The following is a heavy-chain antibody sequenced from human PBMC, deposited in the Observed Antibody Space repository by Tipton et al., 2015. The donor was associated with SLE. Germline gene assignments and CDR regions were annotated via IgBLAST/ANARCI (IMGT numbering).Heavy chain of an antibody. J-gene: IGHJ6*02. CDR2: IYYSGST. CDR1: GGSISSHY. D-gene: IGHD6-6*01. Sequence: TLSLTCTVSGGSISSHYWSWIRQPPGKGLGWIGYIYYSGSTNYNPSLKSRVTISVDTSKNQFSLKLSSVTAADTAVYYCARANIAARPYYYGMDVWGQGTTVTVSS. CDR3: ARANIAARPYYYGMDV. V-gene: IGHV4-59*08.